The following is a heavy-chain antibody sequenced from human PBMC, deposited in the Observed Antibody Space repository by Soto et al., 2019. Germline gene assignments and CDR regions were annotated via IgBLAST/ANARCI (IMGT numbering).Heavy chain of an antibody. Sequence: GGSLRLSCAASGFTFSSYAMSWVRQAPGKGLEWVSAISGSGGSTYYADSVKGRFTISRDNSKNTLYLQMNSLRAEDTAVYYCAKGGQTDVWGSYRVFYYGMDVWGQGTTVTVSS. CDR3: AKGGQTDVWGSYRVFYYGMDV. CDR1: GFTFSSYA. D-gene: IGHD3-16*02. J-gene: IGHJ6*02. V-gene: IGHV3-23*01. CDR2: ISGSGGST.